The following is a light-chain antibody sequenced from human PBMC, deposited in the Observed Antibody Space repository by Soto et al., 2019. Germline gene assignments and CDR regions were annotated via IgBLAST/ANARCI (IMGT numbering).Light chain of an antibody. CDR3: QQYDSLWT. Sequence: DLQMTQSPSTLSASVGDRVTITCRASQTINNWLAWYQQKPGKAPKLLIYKTSTLESGVPARFSGSGSGAEFTLTISSLQPDDFATYYCQQYDSLWTFGQGTKVEI. V-gene: IGKV1-5*03. CDR1: QTINNW. CDR2: KTS. J-gene: IGKJ1*01.